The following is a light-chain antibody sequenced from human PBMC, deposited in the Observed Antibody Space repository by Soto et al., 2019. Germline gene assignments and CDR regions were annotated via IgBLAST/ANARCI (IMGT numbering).Light chain of an antibody. Sequence: QSALTQPASVSGSPGQSIAISCTGTSSDVGGYNYVSWYQQHPGKAPKLMISEVSNRPSGVSNRFSGSKSGNTASLTISGLQAEDEADYHCCSYAGTYVFGTGTKV. V-gene: IGLV2-14*01. CDR3: CSYAGTYV. CDR1: SSDVGGYNY. CDR2: EVS. J-gene: IGLJ1*01.